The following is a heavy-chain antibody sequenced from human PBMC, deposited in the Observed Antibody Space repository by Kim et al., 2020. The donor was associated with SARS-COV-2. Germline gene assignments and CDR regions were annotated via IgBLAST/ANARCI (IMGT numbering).Heavy chain of an antibody. CDR3: AREYQESYGDNDHNWFDP. J-gene: IGHJ5*02. D-gene: IGHD4-17*01. CDR2: IYYSGST. CDR1: GGSISSGGYY. V-gene: IGHV4-31*03. Sequence: SETLSLTCTVSGGSISSGGYYWSWIRQHPGKGLEWIGYIYYSGSTYYNPSLKSRVTISVDTSKNQFSLKLSSVTAADTAVYYCAREYQESYGDNDHNWFDPWGQGTLVTVSS.